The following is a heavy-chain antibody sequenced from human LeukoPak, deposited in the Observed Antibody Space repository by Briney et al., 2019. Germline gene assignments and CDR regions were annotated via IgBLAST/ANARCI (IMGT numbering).Heavy chain of an antibody. Sequence: ASVKVSCKASGYTFTSYSISWVRQAPGQGLEWMGWISAYNGNTNYAQKLQGRVTMTTDTSTSTAYMELRSLRSDDTAVYYCARDLSIRYYGSGSYWGQGTLVTVSS. CDR2: ISAYNGNT. CDR3: ARDLSIRYYGSGSY. CDR1: GYTFTSYS. D-gene: IGHD3-10*01. V-gene: IGHV1-18*01. J-gene: IGHJ4*02.